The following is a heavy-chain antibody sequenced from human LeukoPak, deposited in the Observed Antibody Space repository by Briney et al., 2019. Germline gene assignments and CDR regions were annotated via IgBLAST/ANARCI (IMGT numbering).Heavy chain of an antibody. CDR1: GFTFSSYW. J-gene: IGHJ4*02. CDR2: INSDGSST. Sequence: GGSLRLSCAASGFTFSSYWMHWVRHAPGKGLVWVSRINSDGSSTSYADSVKGRFTISRDNAKNTLYLQMNSLRAEDTAVYYCARRGTGGDFDYWGQGTLVTVSS. CDR3: ARRGTGGDFDY. V-gene: IGHV3-74*01. D-gene: IGHD1-1*01.